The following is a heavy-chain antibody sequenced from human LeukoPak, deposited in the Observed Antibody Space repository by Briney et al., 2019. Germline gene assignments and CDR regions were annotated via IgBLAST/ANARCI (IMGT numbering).Heavy chain of an antibody. CDR1: GGSISSYY. D-gene: IGHD4-11*01. CDR2: IYYSGST. Sequence: PSETLSLTCTVSGGSISSYYWSWIRQPPGKGLEWIGYIYYSGSTNYNPSLKSRVTISVDTSKNQFSLKLSPVTAADTAVYYCARDNTVTHDGWFDPWGQGTLVTVSS. V-gene: IGHV4-59*01. J-gene: IGHJ5*02. CDR3: ARDNTVTHDGWFDP.